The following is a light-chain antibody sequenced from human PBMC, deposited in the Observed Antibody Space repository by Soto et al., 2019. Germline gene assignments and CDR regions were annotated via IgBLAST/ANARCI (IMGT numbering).Light chain of an antibody. V-gene: IGLV2-23*01. J-gene: IGLJ3*02. CDR2: EGS. Sequence: QSVLTQPASVSGSPGQSITISCTGTSSDVGSYNLVSWYQHHPGKAPKLMIYEGSKRPSGVSNRFSGSKSGNTASLTISGLQADDEADYYFCSYAGTRLVFGGGTKLTVL. CDR1: SSDVGSYNL. CDR3: CSYAGTRLV.